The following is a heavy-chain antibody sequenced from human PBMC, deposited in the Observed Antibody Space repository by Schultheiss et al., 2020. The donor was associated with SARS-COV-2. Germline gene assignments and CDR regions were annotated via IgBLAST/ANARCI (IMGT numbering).Heavy chain of an antibody. CDR3: ARGGGIVVVPAADLAGNWFDP. Sequence: GSLRLSCTVSGGSISSYYWSWIRQPPGKGLEWIGEINHSGSTNYNPSLKSRVTISVDTSKNQFSLKLSSVTAADTAVYYCARGGGIVVVPAADLAGNWFDPWGQGTLVTVSS. V-gene: IGHV4-34*01. J-gene: IGHJ5*02. CDR1: GGSISSYY. CDR2: INHSGST. D-gene: IGHD2-2*01.